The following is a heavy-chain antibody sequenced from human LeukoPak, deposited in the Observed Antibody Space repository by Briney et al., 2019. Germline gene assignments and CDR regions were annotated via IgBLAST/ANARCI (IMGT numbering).Heavy chain of an antibody. D-gene: IGHD3-22*01. CDR2: INPNSGGT. V-gene: IGHV1-2*06. J-gene: IGHJ4*02. Sequence: GASVKVSCKASGYTFTGYYMHWVRQAPGHGLEWMGRINPNSGGTNYAQKFQGRVTMTRETSISTAYMELSRLRSDDTAVYYCARDSSPTYSYDSSGYWPFDYWGQGTVVTVSS. CDR1: GYTFTGYY. CDR3: ARDSSPTYSYDSSGYWPFDY.